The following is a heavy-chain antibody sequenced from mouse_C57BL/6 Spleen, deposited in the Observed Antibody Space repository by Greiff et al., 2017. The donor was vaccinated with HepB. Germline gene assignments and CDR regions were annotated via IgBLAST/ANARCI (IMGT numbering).Heavy chain of an antibody. J-gene: IGHJ1*03. CDR2: IDPSDSYT. Sequence: QVQLQQPGAELVMPGASVKLSCKASGYTFTSYWMHWVKQRPGQGLEWIGEIDPSDSYTNYNQKFKGKSTLTVDKSSSTAYMQLSSLTSEDSAVYYCARGLRGFDVWGTGTTVTVSS. CDR3: ARGLRGFDV. CDR1: GYTFTSYW. V-gene: IGHV1-69*01.